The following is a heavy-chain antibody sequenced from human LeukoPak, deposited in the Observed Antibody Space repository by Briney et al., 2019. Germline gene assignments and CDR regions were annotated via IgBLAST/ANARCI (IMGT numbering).Heavy chain of an antibody. V-gene: IGHV3-30*04. J-gene: IGHJ4*02. Sequence: GGSLRLSCAASGFTVSSYAMHWVRQAPGKGLEWVAVISYDGSNKYYADSVKGRFTISRDNSKNTLYLQMNSLRAEDTAVYYCARFPPSSSWRNYWGQGTLVTVSS. CDR3: ARFPPSSSWRNY. CDR2: ISYDGSNK. D-gene: IGHD6-13*01. CDR1: GFTVSSYA.